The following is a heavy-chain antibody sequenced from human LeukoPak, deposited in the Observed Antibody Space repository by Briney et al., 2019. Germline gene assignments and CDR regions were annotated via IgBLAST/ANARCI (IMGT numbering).Heavy chain of an antibody. V-gene: IGHV3-7*03. CDR1: GFTFSSHG. D-gene: IGHD3-10*01. CDR2: IKQDGSEK. J-gene: IGHJ5*02. Sequence: GGSLRLSCAASGFTFSSHGMNWVRQAPGKGLEWVANIKQDGSEKYYVDSVKGRFTISRDNAKNSLYLQMNSLRAEDTAVYYCARSASPYGSGTNWFDPWGQGTLVTVSS. CDR3: ARSASPYGSGTNWFDP.